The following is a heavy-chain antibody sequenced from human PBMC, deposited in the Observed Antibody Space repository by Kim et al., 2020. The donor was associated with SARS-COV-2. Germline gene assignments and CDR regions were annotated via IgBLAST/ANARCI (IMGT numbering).Heavy chain of an antibody. J-gene: IGHJ4*02. D-gene: IGHD6-19*01. V-gene: IGHV1-3*01. Sequence: ASVKVSCKASGYTFSRYAMHWVRQAPGQRLEWMGWINAGNGNTKYSQKFQGRVTITRDTSARTAYLELSSLRSEDTAVYYCARDLGIAVSNFDFWGQGTLVTVSS. CDR3: ARDLGIAVSNFDF. CDR1: GYTFSRYA. CDR2: INAGNGNT.